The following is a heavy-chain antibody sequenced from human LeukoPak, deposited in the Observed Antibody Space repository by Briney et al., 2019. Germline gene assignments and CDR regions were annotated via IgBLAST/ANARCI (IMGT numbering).Heavy chain of an antibody. CDR2: IKQDGSEK. CDR3: AREYYYDSSGYLHPDAFDI. D-gene: IGHD3-22*01. J-gene: IGHJ3*02. CDR1: GFTFSSYW. V-gene: IGHV3-7*03. Sequence: GGSLRLSCAASGFTFSSYWMSWVRQAPGKGLEWVANIKQDGSEKYYVDSVKGRFTISRDNAKNSLYLQMNSLRAEDTAVYYCAREYYYDSSGYLHPDAFDIWGQGTMVTVSS.